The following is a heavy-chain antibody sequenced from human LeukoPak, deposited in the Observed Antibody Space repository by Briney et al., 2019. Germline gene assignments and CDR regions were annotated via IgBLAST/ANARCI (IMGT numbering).Heavy chain of an antibody. CDR1: GNILTRYT. CDR3: TSVIVGATAPWFDP. V-gene: IGHV7-4-1*02. CDR2: TNTNTGKP. D-gene: IGHD1-26*01. J-gene: IGHJ5*02. Sequence: GASVKVSCKASGNILTRYTINWVRQAPGQGLEWMGWTNTNTGKPVYAQGLTGRFVFSWDTSVSTAYLQISSLKTEDTGIYFCTSVIVGATAPWFDPWGQGTPVTVSS.